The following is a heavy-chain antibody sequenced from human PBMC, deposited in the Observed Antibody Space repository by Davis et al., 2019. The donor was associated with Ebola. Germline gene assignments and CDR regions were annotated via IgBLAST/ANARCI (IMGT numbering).Heavy chain of an antibody. Sequence: MPSETLSLTCTVSGDSISSRTYSWGWIRQPPGKGLEWLGSVYSSGSAYYNPSLESRLSISVDMSRNQFSLRLRSVTAADTAVDYCARIPFERSGVARRHYYFYGMDVWGRGTTVTVSS. CDR1: GDSISSRTYS. D-gene: IGHD3-22*01. V-gene: IGHV4-39*01. CDR2: VYSSGSA. J-gene: IGHJ6*04. CDR3: ARIPFERSGVARRHYYFYGMDV.